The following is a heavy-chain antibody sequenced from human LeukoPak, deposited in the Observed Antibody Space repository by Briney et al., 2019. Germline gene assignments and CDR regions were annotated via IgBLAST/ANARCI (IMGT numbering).Heavy chain of an antibody. V-gene: IGHV3-33*01. CDR2: IWDDGSNK. CDR3: ARVYYYDSSGYSPDY. D-gene: IGHD3-22*01. CDR1: GFTFSSYG. Sequence: GGSLRLSCAASGFTFSSYGMHWVRQAPGKGLEWVAVIWDDGSNKYYADSVKGRFTISRDNSKNTLYLQMNSLRAEDTAVYYCARVYYYDSSGYSPDYWGQGTLVTVSS. J-gene: IGHJ4*02.